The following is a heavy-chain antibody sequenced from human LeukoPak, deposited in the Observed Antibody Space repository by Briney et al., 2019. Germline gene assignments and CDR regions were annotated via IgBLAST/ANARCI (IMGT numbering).Heavy chain of an antibody. Sequence: SETLSLTCTVSGGSISSYYWSWIRQPPGKGLEWIGYIYYSGSTNYNPSLKSRVTLSVDTCKNQFSLKLSSVTAADTAVYYCASSYDILTGYFDYWGQGTLVTVSS. CDR2: IYYSGST. V-gene: IGHV4-59*08. CDR1: GGSISSYY. J-gene: IGHJ4*02. CDR3: ASSYDILTGYFDY. D-gene: IGHD3-9*01.